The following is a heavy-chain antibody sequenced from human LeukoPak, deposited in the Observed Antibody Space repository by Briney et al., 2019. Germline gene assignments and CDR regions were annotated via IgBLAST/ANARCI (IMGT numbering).Heavy chain of an antibody. J-gene: IGHJ6*03. Sequence: GGSLRLSCAASGFTFSSSGVNWVRQAPGKGLEWISYISPSSTTIYYADSVKGRLTISRDNAKNSLYLHMNSLRAEDTGVYYCARVEDRSGSYLAAYYYYYMDVWGKGTTVTVSS. CDR3: ARVEDRSGSYLAAYYYYYMDV. CDR1: GFTFSSSG. D-gene: IGHD1-26*01. V-gene: IGHV3-48*01. CDR2: ISPSSTTI.